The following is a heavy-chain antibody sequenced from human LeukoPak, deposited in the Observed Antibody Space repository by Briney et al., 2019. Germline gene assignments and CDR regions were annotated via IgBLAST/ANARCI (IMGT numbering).Heavy chain of an antibody. Sequence: GGSLRLSCAASGFTFSSYWMSWVRQAPGKGLEWVANIKQDGSEKYYVDSVKGRFTVSRDNAKNSLYLQMNSLRAEDTAVYYCARARKTKQTNSNYDYWGQGTLVTVSS. V-gene: IGHV3-7*01. J-gene: IGHJ4*02. D-gene: IGHD4-11*01. CDR3: ARARKTKQTNSNYDY. CDR2: IKQDGSEK. CDR1: GFTFSSYW.